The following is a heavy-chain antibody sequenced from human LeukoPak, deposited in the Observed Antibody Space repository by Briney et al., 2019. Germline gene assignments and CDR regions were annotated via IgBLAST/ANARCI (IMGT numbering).Heavy chain of an antibody. V-gene: IGHV3-15*01. Sequence: GGSLRLSCAASGFTFSNAWMSWVRQAPGKGLEWVGRIKSKTDGGTTDYAAPVKGRFTISRDDSKNTLYLQINSLKTEDTAVYYCTTDGDYGDYFDYWGQGTLVTVSS. CDR2: IKSKTDGGTT. CDR1: GFTFSNAW. J-gene: IGHJ4*02. CDR3: TTDGDYGDYFDY. D-gene: IGHD4-17*01.